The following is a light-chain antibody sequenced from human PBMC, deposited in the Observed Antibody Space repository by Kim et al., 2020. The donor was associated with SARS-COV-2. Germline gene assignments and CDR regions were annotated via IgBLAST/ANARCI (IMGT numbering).Light chain of an antibody. CDR1: ISDVGGYNH. CDR2: DVS. J-gene: IGLJ3*02. Sequence: PGPPVTCTAPGTISDVGGYNHGSWHQQYQGRAPKFMIYDVSQRRSGVPDRFSGSKSGNTASLTISGLQAEDEADYYCCSYAGRSWVFGGGTKLTVL. CDR3: CSYAGRSWV. V-gene: IGLV2-11*01.